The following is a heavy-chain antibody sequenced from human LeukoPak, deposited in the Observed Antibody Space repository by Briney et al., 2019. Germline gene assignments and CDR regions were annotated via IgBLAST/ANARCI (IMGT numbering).Heavy chain of an antibody. J-gene: IGHJ6*02. CDR3: ARDSPNYYGMDV. CDR1: GFTFSNSW. V-gene: IGHV3-74*01. Sequence: GGSLRLSCVASGFTFSNSWMHWVRQAPGKGLLWVSRINTDGTNTYYADSVKGRFTISRDNSKNTLYLQMNSLRAEDTAVYYCARDSPNYYGMDVWGQGTTVTVSS. CDR2: INTDGTNT.